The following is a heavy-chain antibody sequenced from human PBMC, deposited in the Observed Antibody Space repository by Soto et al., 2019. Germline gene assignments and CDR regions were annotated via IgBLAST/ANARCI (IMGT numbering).Heavy chain of an antibody. Sequence: PAGSMKISSASSGVTFNSYAMGWVRKATGKGLEWVSAISGSGGSTYYADSVKGRFTISRDNAKNSLYLQMNSLRAEDTAVYYCDIGYCSSTSCYRGYWGQGTLVTGFS. D-gene: IGHD2-2*02. V-gene: IGHV3-23*01. CDR1: GVTFNSYA. CDR3: DIGYCSSTSCYRGY. CDR2: ISGSGGST. J-gene: IGHJ4*02.